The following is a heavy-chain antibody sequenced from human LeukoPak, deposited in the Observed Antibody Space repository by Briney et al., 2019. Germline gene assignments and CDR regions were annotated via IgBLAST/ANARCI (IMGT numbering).Heavy chain of an antibody. Sequence: ASVKVSCKASGYTFTGYYMHWVRQAPGQGLEWMGWINPNSGGTNYAQKFQGRVTMTRDTSISTAYMELSRLRSDDTAVYYCARDHDYGDYVMSWLDPWGQGTLVTVSS. CDR2: INPNSGGT. J-gene: IGHJ5*02. CDR3: ARDHDYGDYVMSWLDP. D-gene: IGHD4-17*01. CDR1: GYTFTGYY. V-gene: IGHV1-2*02.